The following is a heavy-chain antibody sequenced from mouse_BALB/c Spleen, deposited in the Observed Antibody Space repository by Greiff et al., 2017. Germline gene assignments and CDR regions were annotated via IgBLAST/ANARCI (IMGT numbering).Heavy chain of an antibody. J-gene: IGHJ2*01. V-gene: IGHV5-6*01. D-gene: IGHD4-1*01. CDR3: ASQTGRYFDY. Sequence: EVNVVESGGDLVKPGGSLKLSCAASGFTFSSYGMSWVRQTPDKRLEWVATISSGGSYTYYPDSVKGRFTISRDNAKNTLYLQMSSLKSEDTAMYYCASQTGRYFDYWGQGTTPTVSS. CDR2: ISSGGSYT. CDR1: GFTFSSYG.